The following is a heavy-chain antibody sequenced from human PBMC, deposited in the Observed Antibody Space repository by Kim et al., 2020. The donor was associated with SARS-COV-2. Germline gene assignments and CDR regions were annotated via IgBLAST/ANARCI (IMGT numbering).Heavy chain of an antibody. J-gene: IGHJ4*02. V-gene: IGHV3-74*01. CDR3: TRAGSYRQDY. CDR1: GFTFSDYW. CDR2: INPDGTTT. Sequence: GGSLRLSCAVSGFTFSDYWLHWVRQAPGKGLVWVSRINPDGTTTNYADSLEGRFTISRDNAKNTLFLQNSLRDEDTAVYYCTRAGSYRQDYWGRGTLVTV. D-gene: IGHD2-2*02.